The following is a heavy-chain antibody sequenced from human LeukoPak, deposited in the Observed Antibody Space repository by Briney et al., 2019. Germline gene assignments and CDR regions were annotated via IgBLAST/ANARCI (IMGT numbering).Heavy chain of an antibody. CDR1: GYTFTSYG. V-gene: IGHV1-18*01. J-gene: IGHJ3*02. CDR3: ARGLRFMEWFTNDAFDI. Sequence: GASVKVPCKASGYTFTSYGISWVRQAPGQGLEWMGWISAYNGNTNYAQKLQGRVTMTTDTSTSTAYMELRSLRSDDTAVYYCARGLRFMEWFTNDAFDIWGQGTMVTVSS. CDR2: ISAYNGNT. D-gene: IGHD3-3*01.